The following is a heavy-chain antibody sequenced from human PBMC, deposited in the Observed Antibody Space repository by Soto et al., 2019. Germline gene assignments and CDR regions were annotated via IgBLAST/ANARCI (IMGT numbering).Heavy chain of an antibody. CDR1: GGSLTTPVW. CDR2: VFHSGSA. D-gene: IGHD2-2*01. J-gene: IGHJ4*02. CDR3: ARKACTRLDY. Sequence: QLQLHESGPGLVKPSGTLSLTCGLSGGSLTTPVWWTWVRLRPGKGLEWIGEVFHSGSANYNPSLQSRVTISVDKSTNPSSLRLSSVTAANTAVYYCARKACTRLDYRGQGALVTVSS. V-gene: IGHV4-4*02.